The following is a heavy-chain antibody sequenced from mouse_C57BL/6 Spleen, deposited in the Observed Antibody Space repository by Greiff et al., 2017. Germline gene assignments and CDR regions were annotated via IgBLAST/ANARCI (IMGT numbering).Heavy chain of an antibody. CDR2: ILPGSGST. CDR3: ARVGAYYYGSSSWFAY. J-gene: IGHJ3*01. Sequence: QVQLKQSGAELMKPGASVKLSCKATGYTFTGYWIEWVKQRPGHGLEWIGEILPGSGSTNYNEKFKGKATFTAATSSNTAYMQLRSLTPEDSAIYYFARVGAYYYGSSSWFAYWGQGTLVTVSA. V-gene: IGHV1-9*01. D-gene: IGHD1-1*01. CDR1: GYTFTGYW.